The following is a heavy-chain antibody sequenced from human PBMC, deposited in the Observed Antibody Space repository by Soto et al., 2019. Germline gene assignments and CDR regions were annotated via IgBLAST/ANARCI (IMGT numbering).Heavy chain of an antibody. J-gene: IGHJ6*03. Sequence: PGGSLRLSCAASGFTFSDYSMNWVRQAPGKGLEWVSGISGSGGSTYYADSVKGRFTISRDNSKNTLSSVTAADTAVYFCARLTPINLSGLSYSYHYIGVWGKGTTVTVSS. CDR1: GFTFSDYS. D-gene: IGHD2-15*01. V-gene: IGHV3-23*01. CDR3: ARLTPINLSGLSYSYHYIGV. CDR2: ISGSGGST.